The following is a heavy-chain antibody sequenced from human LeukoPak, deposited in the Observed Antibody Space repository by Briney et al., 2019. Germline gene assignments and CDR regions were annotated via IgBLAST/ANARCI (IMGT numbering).Heavy chain of an antibody. J-gene: IGHJ6*02. CDR3: ARDGRLRLKYYYYYGMDV. V-gene: IGHV1-69*04. CDR2: IIPIFGIA. Sequence: ASVTVSCKASGGTFSSYAISWVRQAPGQGLEWMGRIIPIFGIANYAQKFQGRVTITADKSTSTAYMELSSLRSEDTAVYYCARDGRLRLKYYYYYGMDVWGQGTTVTVSS. CDR1: GGTFSSYA. D-gene: IGHD5-12*01.